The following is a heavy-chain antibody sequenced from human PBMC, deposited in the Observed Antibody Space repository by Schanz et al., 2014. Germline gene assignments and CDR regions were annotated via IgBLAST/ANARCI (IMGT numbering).Heavy chain of an antibody. CDR2: ISGSGAST. Sequence: DVQLLESGGGLVQPGESLRLSCAASGFTFTTYAMTWVRQASGKGLEWVSAISGSGASTYYADSVKGRFTTSRDNGKKSMYLQMNSLRAEDTAVYYCARLDSSSWYPRYWGQGTLVTVSS. D-gene: IGHD6-13*01. J-gene: IGHJ4*02. V-gene: IGHV3-23*01. CDR1: GFTFTTYA. CDR3: ARLDSSSWYPRY.